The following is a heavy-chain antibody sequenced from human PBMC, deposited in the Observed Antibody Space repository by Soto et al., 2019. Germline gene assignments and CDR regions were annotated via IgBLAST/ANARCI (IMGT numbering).Heavy chain of an antibody. CDR3: AKEFEKASMGYNFDF. J-gene: IGHJ4*02. CDR1: GFSFDDYA. CDR2: LNWNSGVI. Sequence: EVHLVESGGGLVQPGRSLRLSCAASGFSFDDYAMHWVRQAPGKGLEWVAGLNWNSGVIGYADSVKGRFTISRDNAKKSLYLQMNSLRVEDTALYYCAKEFEKASMGYNFDFWGQGALVTVSS. V-gene: IGHV3-9*01. D-gene: IGHD5-12*01.